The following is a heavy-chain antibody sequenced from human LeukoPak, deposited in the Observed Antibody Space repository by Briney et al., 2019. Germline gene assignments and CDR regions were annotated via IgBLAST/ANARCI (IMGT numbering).Heavy chain of an antibody. CDR2: FSLGGTT. CDR1: GASITTYS. J-gene: IGHJ5*02. Sequence: SETLSLTCSVSGASITTYSWNWLRQSPGKGLEWIGYFSLGGTTSYTSSLKSRVTISRGTSRNQLSLKLTSVTAADTAVYYCARWDELYWAFGTWGPGTLVTVSS. V-gene: IGHV4-59*08. D-gene: IGHD2-8*02. CDR3: ARWDELYWAFGT.